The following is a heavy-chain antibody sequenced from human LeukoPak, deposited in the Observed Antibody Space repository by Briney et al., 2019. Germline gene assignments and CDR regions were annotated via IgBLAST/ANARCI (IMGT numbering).Heavy chain of an antibody. CDR2: IVLGSGKT. J-gene: IGHJ5*02. Sequence: SVKVSCKASGFTFSNSAMQWVRQARGQRLEWIGWIVLGSGKTNYAQNFQDRVTLTRDVSASTAYMVLSSLRSEDTAVYYCAAGGSWLDPWGQGTLVTVSS. D-gene: IGHD3-16*01. V-gene: IGHV1-58*02. CDR1: GFTFSNSA. CDR3: AAGGSWLDP.